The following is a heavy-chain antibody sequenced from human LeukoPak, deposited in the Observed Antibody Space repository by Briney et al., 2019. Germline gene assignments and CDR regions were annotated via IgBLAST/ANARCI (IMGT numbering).Heavy chain of an antibody. CDR2: ISYDGTDK. V-gene: IGHV3-30-3*01. CDR1: GFTFSSYA. D-gene: IGHD3-10*01. Sequence: PGGSLRLSCAASGFTFSSYAMHWVRQAPGKGLEWVALISYDGTDKFYTDSVEGRFTISRDNSKNTLYLLMNSLRADDTAQYYCARDHYYGAGTPPGDTFDIWGQGTMVTVSS. CDR3: ARDHYYGAGTPPGDTFDI. J-gene: IGHJ3*02.